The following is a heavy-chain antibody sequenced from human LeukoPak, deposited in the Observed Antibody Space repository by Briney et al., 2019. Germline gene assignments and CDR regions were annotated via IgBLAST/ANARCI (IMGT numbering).Heavy chain of an antibody. CDR1: GGTFSSYA. V-gene: IGHV1-69*13. CDR3: ARVYDYVWGSYRYTAHGYMDV. J-gene: IGHJ6*03. CDR2: IIPIFGTA. D-gene: IGHD3-16*02. Sequence: GASVKVSCKASGGTFSSYAISWVRQAPGQGLEWMGGIIPIFGTANYAQKFQGRVTITADESTSTAYMELSSLRSEDTAVYYCARVYDYVWGSYRYTAHGYMDVWGKGTTVTISS.